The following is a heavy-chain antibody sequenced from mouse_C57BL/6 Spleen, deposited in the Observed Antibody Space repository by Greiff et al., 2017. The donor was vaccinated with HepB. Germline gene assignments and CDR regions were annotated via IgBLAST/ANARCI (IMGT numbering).Heavy chain of an antibody. V-gene: IGHV10-1*01. CDR1: GFSFNTYT. CDR3: GSSRFAY. J-gene: IGHJ3*01. CDR2: IRSKSNNYAT. D-gene: IGHD1-1*01. Sequence: EVKVVESGGGLVQPKGSLKLSCAASGFSFNTYTMNWVRQAPGKGLEWVARIRSKSNNYATYYADSVKDRFTISRDDSESMLYLQMNNLKTEDTAMYYCGSSRFAYWGQGTLVTVSA.